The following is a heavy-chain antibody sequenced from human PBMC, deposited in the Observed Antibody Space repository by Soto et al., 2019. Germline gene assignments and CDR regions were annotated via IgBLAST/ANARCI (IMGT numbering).Heavy chain of an antibody. J-gene: IGHJ6*02. V-gene: IGHV3-23*01. CDR2: ISTSGGST. Sequence: EVQLLESGGGLVQPGGSLRLSCAASGFTFSSYAISWVRQAPGKGLEWVSSISTSGGSTYYADSVKGRFTISRDNSNNPLYLQMNSLRAEDTAVYYCSLSDRYYGMDVWGLGTTVTVSS. CDR1: GFTFSSYA. CDR3: SLSDRYYGMDV.